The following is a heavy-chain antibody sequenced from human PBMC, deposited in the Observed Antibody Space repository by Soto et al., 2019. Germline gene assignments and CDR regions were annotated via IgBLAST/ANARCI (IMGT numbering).Heavy chain of an antibody. V-gene: IGHV3-23*01. D-gene: IGHD3-10*01. CDR3: AKKVNSGPGSQYFDY. CDR2: FRSGGDDGTT. J-gene: IGHJ4*02. Sequence: WGSLRLSCAASGFTFSSYSIIFFRQSPWKWLEWVSGFRSGGDDGTTYYADSVKGRFTISRDNSKNTLFLQMNSLRAEDTAIYYCAKKVNSGPGSQYFDYWGQGTLVTVS. CDR1: GFTFSSYS.